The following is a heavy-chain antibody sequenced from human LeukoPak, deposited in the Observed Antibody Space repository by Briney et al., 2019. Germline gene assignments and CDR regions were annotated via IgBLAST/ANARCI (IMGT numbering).Heavy chain of an antibody. D-gene: IGHD1-1*01. J-gene: IGHJ3*02. CDR1: GGSISSGGYY. CDR3: ARPSGMGPAFDI. V-gene: IGHV4-30-2*01. CDR2: IYHSGST. Sequence: SETLSLTCTVSGGSISSGGYYWSWIRQPPGKGLEWIGYIYHSGSTYYNPSLKSRVTISLDTSRNQFSLKLSSVTAADTAVYYCARPSGMGPAFDIWGQGTMVTVSS.